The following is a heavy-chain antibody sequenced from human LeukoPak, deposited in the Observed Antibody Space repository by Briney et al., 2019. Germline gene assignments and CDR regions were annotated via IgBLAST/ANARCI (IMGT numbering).Heavy chain of an antibody. J-gene: IGHJ4*02. D-gene: IGHD3-3*01. CDR1: GYTFTSYG. CDR2: INAYNGNT. V-gene: IGHV1-18*01. CDR3: ARDTQEGYDFWSGYSPLAFDY. Sequence: ASVKVSCKASGYTFTSYGISWVRQAPGQGLEWMGLINAYNGNTNYAQKLQGRVTMTTDTSTSTAYMELRSLRSDDTAVYYCARDTQEGYDFWSGYSPLAFDYWGQGTLVTVSS.